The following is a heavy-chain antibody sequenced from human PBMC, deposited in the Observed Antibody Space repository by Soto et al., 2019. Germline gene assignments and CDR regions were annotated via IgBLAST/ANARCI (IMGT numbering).Heavy chain of an antibody. J-gene: IGHJ4*02. D-gene: IGHD2-21*02. Sequence: QLVESGGGLVYPGGSLRLSCVGSGFSFSDYSMNWVRQAPGKGLQWISYISSSSDDIHYADSVKGRFTVSRDNAKNALFLQMNSLRDDDTAIYYCARLPKGSVVTAWGQGTQVTVSS. V-gene: IGHV3-48*02. CDR3: ARLPKGSVVTA. CDR1: GFSFSDYS. CDR2: ISSSSDDI.